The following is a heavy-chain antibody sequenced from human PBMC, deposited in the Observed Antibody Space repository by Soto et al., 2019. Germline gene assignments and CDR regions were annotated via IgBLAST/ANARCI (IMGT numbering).Heavy chain of an antibody. Sequence: PSETLSLTCSLSGGSINRGDFFWNWIRQHPGKGLEWIGYIYNNGGTYFHPSLENQFSLKLTSVTAADTAMYYCARARQYYDCKFDPWGQGTLVTVSS. CDR3: ARARQYYDCKFDP. CDR1: GGSINRGDFF. J-gene: IGHJ5*02. D-gene: IGHD3-22*01. CDR2: IYNNGGT. V-gene: IGHV4-31*01.